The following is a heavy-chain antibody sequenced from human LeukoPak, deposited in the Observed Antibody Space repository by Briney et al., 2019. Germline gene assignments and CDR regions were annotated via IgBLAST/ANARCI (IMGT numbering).Heavy chain of an antibody. CDR2: ISYDGSNK. J-gene: IGHJ4*02. CDR3: GRDHTTGGYGPFDC. D-gene: IGHD4-17*01. V-gene: IGHV3-30*03. Sequence: GRSLRLSCAASGFTFSSYGMHWVRQAPGKGLEWVALISYDGSNKYYADSVKGRFTISRDHSNTLHLQMNSLRPEDTAVYFCGRDHTTGGYGPFDCWGQGTLVTVSS. CDR1: GFTFSSYG.